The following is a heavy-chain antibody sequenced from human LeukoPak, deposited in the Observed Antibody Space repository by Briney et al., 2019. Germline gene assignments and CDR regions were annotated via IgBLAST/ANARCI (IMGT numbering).Heavy chain of an antibody. D-gene: IGHD5-24*01. CDR2: ISWDGGST. V-gene: IGHV3-43D*03. Sequence: GGSLRLSCAASGFTFDDYAMHWVRQAPGKGLEWVSLISWDGGSTYYADSVKGRFSISRDNSKNSLYLQMNSLRAEDTALYYCAKVAIEMATITYFDYWGQGTLVTVSS. CDR3: AKVAIEMATITYFDY. CDR1: GFTFDDYA. J-gene: IGHJ4*02.